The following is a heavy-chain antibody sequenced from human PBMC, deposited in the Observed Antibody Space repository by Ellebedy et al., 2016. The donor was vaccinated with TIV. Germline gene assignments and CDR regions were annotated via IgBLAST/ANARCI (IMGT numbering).Heavy chain of an antibody. V-gene: IGHV3-7*01. CDR2: IKEEGSEK. CDR1: GFTFNNYW. J-gene: IGHJ4*02. D-gene: IGHD3-10*01. CDR3: AKDEGSGTWHY. Sequence: GESLKISCAASGFTFNNYWMSWVRQAPGKGLECVANIKEEGSEKYYVDSVRGRFTISRDNAKNSLYLQLNSLRAEDTAVYYCAKDEGSGTWHYWGQGTLVTVSS.